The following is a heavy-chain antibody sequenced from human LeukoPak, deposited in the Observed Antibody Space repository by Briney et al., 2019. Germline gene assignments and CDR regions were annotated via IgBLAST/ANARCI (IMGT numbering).Heavy chain of an antibody. CDR2: ISGGGETR. CDR3: ARDSSGHDLPFDY. D-gene: IGHD6-25*01. CDR1: GFTFSLYE. Sequence: PGGSLRLSCAASGFTFSLYEMNWVREAPGKGLEWVSYISGGGETRYYADSVKGRFTISRDIGKNSLYLQMNSLRAEDTGVDYCARDSSGHDLPFDYWGQGTLVTVSS. V-gene: IGHV3-48*03. J-gene: IGHJ4*02.